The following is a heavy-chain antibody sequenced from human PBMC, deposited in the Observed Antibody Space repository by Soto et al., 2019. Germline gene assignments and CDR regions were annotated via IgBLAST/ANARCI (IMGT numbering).Heavy chain of an antibody. CDR1: GYTFTGYY. Sequence: ASVKVSCKASGYTFTGYYMHWVRQAPGQGLEWMGWINPNSGGTNYAQKFQGWVTMTRDTSISTAYMELSRLRSDDTAVYYCARGYYDSSGYYVYWGQGTLVTVSS. CDR2: INPNSGGT. J-gene: IGHJ4*02. CDR3: ARGYYDSSGYYVY. V-gene: IGHV1-2*04. D-gene: IGHD3-22*01.